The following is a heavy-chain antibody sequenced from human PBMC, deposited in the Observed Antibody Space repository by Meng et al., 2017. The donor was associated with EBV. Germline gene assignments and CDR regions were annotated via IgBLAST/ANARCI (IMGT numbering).Heavy chain of an antibody. CDR3: ASESGRGFTPDY. CDR1: GGTFRSDA. Sequence: QVQLVQSGAEVKKPGSSVMVSCKTSGGTFRSDAISWVRQAPGQGLVWMGGLIPMTGVAHYAQKFQDRVSIIADEFTSTHYLELSSLRSEDTAIYFCASESGRGFTPDYWGQGTLVTVYS. CDR2: LIPMTGVA. J-gene: IGHJ4*02. D-gene: IGHD3-10*01. V-gene: IGHV1-69*01.